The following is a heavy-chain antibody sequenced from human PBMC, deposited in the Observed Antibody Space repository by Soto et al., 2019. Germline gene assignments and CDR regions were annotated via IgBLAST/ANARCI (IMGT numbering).Heavy chain of an antibody. J-gene: IGHJ4*02. Sequence: GVSLRLSCAASGFTFSSYAMSWVRQAPGKGLEWVSAISGSGGSTYYADSVKGRFTISRDNSKNTLYLQMNSLRAEDTAVYYCAKETTYYYDSTGYFPYYFDYWGQGTLVTVSS. V-gene: IGHV3-23*01. CDR3: AKETTYYYDSTGYFPYYFDY. D-gene: IGHD3-22*01. CDR2: ISGSGGST. CDR1: GFTFSSYA.